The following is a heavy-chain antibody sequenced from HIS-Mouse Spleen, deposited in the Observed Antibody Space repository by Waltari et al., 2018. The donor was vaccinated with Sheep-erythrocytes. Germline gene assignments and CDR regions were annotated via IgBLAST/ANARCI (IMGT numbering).Heavy chain of an antibody. V-gene: IGHV1-2*02. J-gene: IGHJ4*02. Sequence: QVQLVQSGAEVKKPGASVKVSCKASGYTFTGYYMHWVRQAPGQGLEWMGWMNPNSGGTNYAQKFQGRVTMTRDTSISTAYMELSRLRSDDPAVYYCASGVIPYGSGSYFLDYWGQGTLVTVSS. CDR3: ASGVIPYGSGSYFLDY. CDR1: GYTFTGYY. D-gene: IGHD3-10*01. CDR2: MNPNSGGT.